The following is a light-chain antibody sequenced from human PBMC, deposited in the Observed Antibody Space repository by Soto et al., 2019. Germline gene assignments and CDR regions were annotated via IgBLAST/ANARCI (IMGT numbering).Light chain of an antibody. J-gene: IGKJ4*01. CDR1: QSISSW. V-gene: IGKV1-5*01. CDR3: QQYNSYPLT. CDR2: DAS. Sequence: IQMTQSPSTLSASVGDRGTITCRASQSISSWLAWYQQKPGKAPKLLIYDASSLESGVPSRFSGSGSGTEFTLTISSLQPDDFATYYCQQYNSYPLTFGGGTKVDIK.